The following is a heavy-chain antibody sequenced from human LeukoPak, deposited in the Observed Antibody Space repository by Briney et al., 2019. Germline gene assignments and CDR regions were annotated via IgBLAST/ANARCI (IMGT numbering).Heavy chain of an antibody. Sequence: GGSLRLSCTASGFTFSSYRMHWVRQAPGKGLVWVSRVNSDGGSTSYADSVKGRFTISRDNAKNTLYLQMNSLRAEDTAVYYCARRIQGMAPYYFDYWGQGTLVTVSS. CDR2: VNSDGGST. V-gene: IGHV3-74*01. CDR1: GFTFSSYR. D-gene: IGHD5-24*01. CDR3: ARRIQGMAPYYFDY. J-gene: IGHJ4*02.